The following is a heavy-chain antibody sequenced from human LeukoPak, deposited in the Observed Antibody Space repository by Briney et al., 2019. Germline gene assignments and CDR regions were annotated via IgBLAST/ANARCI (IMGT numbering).Heavy chain of an antibody. CDR1: GGSFSGYY. V-gene: IGHV4-34*01. D-gene: IGHD3-3*02. CDR3: VRGQHSAHDY. J-gene: IGHJ4*02. Sequence: SETLSLTCAVYGGSFSGYYWIWIRQPPGKGLEWIGEINHSGSTNYNPSLKSRVTVSLDTSKNQFSLNLSSVTPEDTAVYYCVRGQHSAHDYWGQGALVTVSS. CDR2: INHSGST.